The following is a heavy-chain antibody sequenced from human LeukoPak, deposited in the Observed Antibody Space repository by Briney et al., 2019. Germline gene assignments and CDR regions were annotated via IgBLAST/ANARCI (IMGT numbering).Heavy chain of an antibody. V-gene: IGHV7-4-1*02. Sequence: GASVKVSCKTSGYTFTSYAISWVRQAPGQGLEWMGWVNTNNGNPKYAQGFAGRYVFSLDTSVSTAYLQISGLKADDTAVYYCGRDPKFGIRGYTYGYIDSWGQGTLVIVSS. D-gene: IGHD5-18*01. J-gene: IGHJ4*02. CDR2: VNTNNGNP. CDR1: GYTFTSYA. CDR3: GRDPKFGIRGYTYGYIDS.